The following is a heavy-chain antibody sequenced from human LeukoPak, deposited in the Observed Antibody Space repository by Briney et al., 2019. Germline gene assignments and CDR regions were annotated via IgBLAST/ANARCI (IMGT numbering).Heavy chain of an antibody. CDR1: GGSISSYY. J-gene: IGHJ4*02. Sequence: SETLSLTCTVSGGSISSYYWSWIRQPPGKGLEWIGYIYYSGSTNYNPSLKSRVTISVDTSKNQFSLKLSSVTAADTAVYYCARGGEQLVGLFDYWGQGTLVTVS. V-gene: IGHV4-59*01. CDR3: ARGGEQLVGLFDY. CDR2: IYYSGST. D-gene: IGHD6-6*01.